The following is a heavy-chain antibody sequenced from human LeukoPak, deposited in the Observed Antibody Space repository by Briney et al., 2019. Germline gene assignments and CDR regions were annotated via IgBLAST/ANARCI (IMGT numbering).Heavy chain of an antibody. D-gene: IGHD6-13*01. Sequence: KRGESLQISCKGSGYSFTGYWISWVRQMPGKGLEWMGEIDPSDSYTNTNPSFQGHVTISVDKSISTAYLQWSSLKASDTAMYYCARSLEGSWYFKIWGQGTLVTVSS. J-gene: IGHJ4*02. CDR2: IDPSDSYT. V-gene: IGHV5-10-1*01. CDR3: ARSLEGSWYFKI. CDR1: GYSFTGYW.